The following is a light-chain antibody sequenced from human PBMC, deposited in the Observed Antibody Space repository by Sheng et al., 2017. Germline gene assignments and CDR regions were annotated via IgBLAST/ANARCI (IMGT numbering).Light chain of an antibody. CDR1: SLRSYF. CDR2: AKD. J-gene: IGLJ2*01. V-gene: IGLV3-19*01. CDR3: NSRDINLHVV. Sequence: SSELTQDPAVSVALGQTVKITCQGDSLRSYFPSWYQQKPGQAPVLVFYAKDTRPSGIPDRFSGSTSGNTASLTITGAQAEDEADYYCNSRDINLHVVFGRGTKLTVL.